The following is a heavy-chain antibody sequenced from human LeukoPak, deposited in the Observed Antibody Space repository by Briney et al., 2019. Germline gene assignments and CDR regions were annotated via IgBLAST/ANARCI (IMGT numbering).Heavy chain of an antibody. CDR1: GGSISSGDYY. CDR2: IYYSGST. J-gene: IGHJ3*02. Sequence: SQTLSLTCTVSGGSISSGDYYWSWIRQPPGKGLEWIGYIYYSGSTYYNPSLKSRVTISVDTSKSQFSLKLSSVTAADTAVYYCARGRDLRRAFDIWGQGTMVTVSS. V-gene: IGHV4-30-4*08. D-gene: IGHD1-14*01. CDR3: ARGRDLRRAFDI.